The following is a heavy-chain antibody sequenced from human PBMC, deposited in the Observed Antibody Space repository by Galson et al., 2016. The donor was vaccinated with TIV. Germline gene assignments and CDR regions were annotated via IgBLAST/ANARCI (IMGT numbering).Heavy chain of an antibody. CDR2: IIAIFGTT. CDR1: GGIFNSYA. V-gene: IGHV1-69*13. J-gene: IGHJ6*03. Sequence: SVKVSCKASGGIFNSYAISWVRQAPGQGLEWMGRIIAIFGTTNYAQKFQGRVTITADESTSTVYMELRSLISEDTAVYYCARGSSYYSNYLDVWGKGTTVTVSS. CDR3: ARGSSYYSNYLDV. D-gene: IGHD3-3*01.